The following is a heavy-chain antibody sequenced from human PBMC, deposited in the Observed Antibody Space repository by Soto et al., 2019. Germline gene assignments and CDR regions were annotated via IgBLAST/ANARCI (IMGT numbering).Heavy chain of an antibody. D-gene: IGHD3-3*01. Sequence: GGSLRLSCAASGFTFSSYEMNWVRQAPGKGLEWVSYISSSGSTIYYADSVKGRFTISRDNAKNSLYLQMNSLRAEDTAVYYCARDLANYDFWSGSAFAIWGQGTMVTVSS. V-gene: IGHV3-48*03. CDR3: ARDLANYDFWSGSAFAI. CDR1: GFTFSSYE. J-gene: IGHJ3*02. CDR2: ISSSGSTI.